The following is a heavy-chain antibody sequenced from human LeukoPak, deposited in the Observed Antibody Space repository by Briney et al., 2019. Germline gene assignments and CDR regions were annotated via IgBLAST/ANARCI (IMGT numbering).Heavy chain of an antibody. CDR1: GFTFSSFA. CDR2: ISGSDYSA. V-gene: IGHV3-23*01. CDR3: AKGWDAVVVAATPADS. Sequence: GGSLRLSCEGSGFTFSSFAMSWIRQAPGKGLEWVSAISGSDYSAYYADSVKGRFTISRDNSKNTLYLQMSSLRAEDTAVYYCAKGWDAVVVAATPADSWGQGTLVTVSS. D-gene: IGHD2-15*01. J-gene: IGHJ4*02.